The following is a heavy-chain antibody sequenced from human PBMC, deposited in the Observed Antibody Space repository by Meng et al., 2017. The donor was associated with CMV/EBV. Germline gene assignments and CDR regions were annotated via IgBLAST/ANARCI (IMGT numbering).Heavy chain of an antibody. V-gene: IGHV3-9*01. CDR2: ISWNSGSI. D-gene: IGHD2-2*02. Sequence: SLKISCAASGFTFDDYAMHWVRQAPGKGLEWVSGISWNSGSIGYADSVKGRFTISRDNAKNSLYLQMNSLRAEDTALYYCAKAYCSSTSCYKEYYYGMDVWGQGTTVTVSS. CDR1: GFTFDDYA. J-gene: IGHJ6*02. CDR3: AKAYCSSTSCYKEYYYGMDV.